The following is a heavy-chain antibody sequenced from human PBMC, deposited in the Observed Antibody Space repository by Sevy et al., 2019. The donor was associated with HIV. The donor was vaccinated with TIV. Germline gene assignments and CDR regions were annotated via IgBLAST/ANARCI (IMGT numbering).Heavy chain of an antibody. CDR3: AATREYYYGKSGYFDY. J-gene: IGHJ4*02. Sequence: ASVKVSCKVSGYTLTKLSMHWVRQAPGKGLEWMGSFDPEDGERIYAQNFQGRVTMSEDTSTDTAYMDLSSLRSDDTAVYFCAATREYYYGKSGYFDYWGQGTLVTVSS. V-gene: IGHV1-24*01. D-gene: IGHD3-22*01. CDR2: FDPEDGER. CDR1: GYTLTKLS.